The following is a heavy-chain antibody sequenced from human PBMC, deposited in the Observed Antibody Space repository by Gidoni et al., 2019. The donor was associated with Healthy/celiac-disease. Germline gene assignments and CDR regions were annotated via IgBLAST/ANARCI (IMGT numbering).Heavy chain of an antibody. CDR3: TRPAIVGATGFEFDP. Sequence: EVQLVESGGGLVQPGGSLKLSCAASGFTFRGSAMHWVRQASGKGLEWVGRIRSKANSYATAYAASVKGRFTISRDDSKNTAYLQMNSLKTEDTAVYYCTRPAIVGATGFEFDPWGQGTLVTVSS. D-gene: IGHD1-26*01. J-gene: IGHJ5*02. CDR1: GFTFRGSA. CDR2: IRSKANSYAT. V-gene: IGHV3-73*02.